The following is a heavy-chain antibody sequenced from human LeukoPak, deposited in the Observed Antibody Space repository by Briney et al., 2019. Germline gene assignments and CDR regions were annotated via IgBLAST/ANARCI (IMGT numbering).Heavy chain of an antibody. CDR3: ARSPWIQLWFFDY. J-gene: IGHJ4*02. CDR2: IYYSGST. Sequence: SETLSLTCTVSGGSISSYYWRWIRQPPGKGLEWIGYIYYSGSTNYKPSLKSRVTISVDTSKNQFSLKLSSVTAADTAVYYCARSPWIQLWFFDYWGQGTLVTVSS. V-gene: IGHV4-59*01. D-gene: IGHD5-18*01. CDR1: GGSISSYY.